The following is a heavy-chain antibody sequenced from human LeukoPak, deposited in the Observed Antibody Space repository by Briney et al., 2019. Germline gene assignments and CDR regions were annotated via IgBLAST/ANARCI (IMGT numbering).Heavy chain of an antibody. CDR2: INSDGSEG. J-gene: IGHJ3*01. D-gene: IGHD6-6*01. Sequence: GGSLRLSCAVSGFTFSGFWMSWSRQAPGKGLEWVASINSDGSEGYYADVVKGRFTISRDNAKNSLYLQINSLRAEDTAVYYCARSSCSSSSSVCGQGTMVTVSS. CDR3: ARSSCSSSSSV. CDR1: GFTFSGFW. V-gene: IGHV3-7*03.